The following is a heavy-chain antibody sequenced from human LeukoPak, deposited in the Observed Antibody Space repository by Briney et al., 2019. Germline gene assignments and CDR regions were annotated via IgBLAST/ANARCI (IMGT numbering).Heavy chain of an antibody. CDR2: IKQDGSEK. D-gene: IGHD2-15*01. CDR1: GFTFSSYW. CDR3: AREVVVVSLYYSDY. J-gene: IGHJ4*02. V-gene: IGHV3-7*03. Sequence: GGSLRLSCAASGFTFSSYWMSWVRQAPGKGLEWVANIKQDGSEKYYVDSVKGRFTISRDNAMNSLYLQMNSLRAEDTAVYYCAREVVVVSLYYSDYWGQGTLVTVSS.